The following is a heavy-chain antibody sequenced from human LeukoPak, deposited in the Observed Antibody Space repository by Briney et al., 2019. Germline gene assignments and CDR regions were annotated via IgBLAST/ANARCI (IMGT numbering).Heavy chain of an antibody. J-gene: IGHJ1*01. Sequence: GGSLRLSCAASGFTFSSYGMHLVRQAPGKGLEWVAVISYDGSNKYYVDSVKGRFTISRDNSKNTLYLQMNSLRAEDTAVYYCAKPSGEYSSSWFPEYFQHWGQGTLVTVSS. D-gene: IGHD6-13*01. CDR2: ISYDGSNK. CDR1: GFTFSSYG. CDR3: AKPSGEYSSSWFPEYFQH. V-gene: IGHV3-30*18.